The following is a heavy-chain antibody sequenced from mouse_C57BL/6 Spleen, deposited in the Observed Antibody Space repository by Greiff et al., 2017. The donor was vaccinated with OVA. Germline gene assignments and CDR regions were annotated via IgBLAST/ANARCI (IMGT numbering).Heavy chain of an antibody. CDR3: VTGTGTDLYYFDY. Sequence: EVMLVESGGGLVKPGGSLKLSCAASGFTFSDYGMHWVRQAPEKGLEWVAYISSGSSTIYYADTVKGRFTISRDNAKNTLFLQMTSLRSEDTAMYYCVTGTGTDLYYFDYWGQGTTLTVSS. CDR1: GFTFSDYG. D-gene: IGHD4-1*01. CDR2: ISSGSSTI. V-gene: IGHV5-17*01. J-gene: IGHJ2*01.